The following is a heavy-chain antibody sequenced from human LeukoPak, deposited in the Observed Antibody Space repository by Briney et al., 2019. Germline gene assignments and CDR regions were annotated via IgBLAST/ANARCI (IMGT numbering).Heavy chain of an antibody. Sequence: GGSLRLSCAASGFTFSSYSMNWVRQAPGKGLEWVSYISSSSSTIYYADSVKGRFTISRDNSKNTLYLQMNSLRAEDTAVYYCAKEEATMGDAFDIWGQGTMVTVSS. CDR3: AKEEATMGDAFDI. CDR1: GFTFSSYS. V-gene: IGHV3-48*01. D-gene: IGHD5-24*01. J-gene: IGHJ3*02. CDR2: ISSSSSTI.